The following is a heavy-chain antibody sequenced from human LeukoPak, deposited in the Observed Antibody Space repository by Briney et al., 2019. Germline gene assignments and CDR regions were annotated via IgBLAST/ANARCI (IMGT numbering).Heavy chain of an antibody. CDR2: IYYTGTT. V-gene: IGHV4-39*01. J-gene: IGHJ5*02. D-gene: IGHD6-13*01. CDR3: ARRPIAAGNNWFDP. CDR1: GGSISSAAYY. Sequence: PSETLSLTCTVSGGSISSAAYYWGWVRQPPGKGLDWTGSIYYTGTTYYSPSLQTRATLSFDTSKNQFSLKLTSVTAADTAVYFCARRPIAAGNNWFDPWGQGTLVTVSS.